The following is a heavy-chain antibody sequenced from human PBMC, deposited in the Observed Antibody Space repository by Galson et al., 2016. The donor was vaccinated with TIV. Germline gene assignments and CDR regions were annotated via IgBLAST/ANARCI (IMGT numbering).Heavy chain of an antibody. CDR2: IRSNTDGGTP. D-gene: IGHD3-16*01. CDR1: GFTFSNAW. CDR3: TTGLSRGSDY. Sequence: SLRLSCAASGFTFSNAWMSWVRQAPGKGLEWVGRIRSNTDGGTPDYAAPVKGRFTISRDDSEDTLYLQVNSLKIEDKAVYYCTTGLSRGSDYWGQGTLVTVSS. J-gene: IGHJ4*02. V-gene: IGHV3-15*05.